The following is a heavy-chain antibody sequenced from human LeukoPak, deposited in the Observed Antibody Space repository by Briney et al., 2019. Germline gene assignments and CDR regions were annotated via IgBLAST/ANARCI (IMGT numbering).Heavy chain of an antibody. J-gene: IGHJ4*02. CDR2: IYYSGST. D-gene: IGHD5-24*01. CDR1: GGSISSYY. CDR3: ARERRDGYNDY. V-gene: IGHV4-59*01. Sequence: SETLSLTCTVSGGSISSYYWSWIRQPPGKGLEWIGYIYYSGSTNYNPSLKSRVTISVDTSKNQFSLKLSSVTAADTAVYYCARERRDGYNDYWGQGTLVTVSS.